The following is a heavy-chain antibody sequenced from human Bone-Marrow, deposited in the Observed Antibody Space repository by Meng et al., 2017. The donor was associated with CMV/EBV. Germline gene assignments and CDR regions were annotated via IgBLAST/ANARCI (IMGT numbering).Heavy chain of an antibody. CDR3: ARDFGPED. J-gene: IGHJ4*02. D-gene: IGHD3-16*01. Sequence: SETLSLTCTVSGYSISSGYYWGWIRQPPGEGLEWIGSIYHRGNTYYNPSLKSRVTISIDTSENQFSLKLSSVTAADTAVYYCARDFGPEDWGQGTLDTVSS. CDR2: IYHRGNT. V-gene: IGHV4-38-2*02. CDR1: GYSISSGYY.